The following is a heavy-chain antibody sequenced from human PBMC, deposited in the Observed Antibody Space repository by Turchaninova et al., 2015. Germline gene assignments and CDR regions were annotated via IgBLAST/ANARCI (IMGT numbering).Heavy chain of an antibody. CDR3: ARLAGDLDGSDI. Sequence: QVQLQESGPGLVKPSETLSLICSVSGYSISSGYYWGWIRQPPGQGLERIRSMYHSGTTYYPPSLKCRVTVSLDTAKNQFSLNLSYVTAADTAVYYCARLAGDLDGSDIWGQGTMVTVSS. CDR2: MYHSGTT. CDR1: GYSISSGYY. D-gene: IGHD3-10*01. J-gene: IGHJ3*02. V-gene: IGHV4-38-2*02.